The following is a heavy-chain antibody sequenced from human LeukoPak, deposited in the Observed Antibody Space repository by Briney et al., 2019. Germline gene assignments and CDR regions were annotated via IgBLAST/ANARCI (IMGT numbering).Heavy chain of an antibody. V-gene: IGHV1-2*02. CDR2: INPNTGRT. D-gene: IGHD3-10*01. CDR3: ARTPVTVIRGVIEDGMDV. J-gene: IGHJ6*02. CDR1: GYTFTGYY. Sequence: ASVKVSCKASGYTFTGYYMHWVRQAPGQGLEWMGWINPNTGRTNYAQNFQGRVTMTRDTSVSTAYMDLSRLGSDDTAVYYCARTPVTVIRGVIEDGMDVWGQGTTVTVSS.